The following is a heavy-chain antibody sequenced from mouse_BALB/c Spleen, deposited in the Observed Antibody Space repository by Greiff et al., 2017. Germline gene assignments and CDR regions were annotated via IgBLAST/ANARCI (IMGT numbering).Heavy chain of an antibody. CDR2: IDPYYGGT. CDR3: TRWRNFAMDY. Sequence: VQLQQSGPELGKPGASVKISCKASGYSFTGYNMYWVQQRHRKSLEWIGYIDPYYGGTSYNQKSKGKATLTVDKSSSTAYMHLNTLTSEDSAIYYCTRWRNFAMDYWGQGTSVTVSS. V-gene: IGHV1S135*01. CDR1: GYSFTGYN. J-gene: IGHJ4*01.